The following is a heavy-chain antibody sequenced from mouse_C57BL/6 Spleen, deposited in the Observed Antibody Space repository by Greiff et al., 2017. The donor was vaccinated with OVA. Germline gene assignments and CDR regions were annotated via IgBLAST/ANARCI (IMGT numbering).Heavy chain of an antibody. D-gene: IGHD2-4*01. V-gene: IGHV1-53*01. Sequence: QVQLQQPGTELVKPWASVKLSCKASGYTFTSYWMHWVKQRPGQGLEWIGNINPSNGGTNYNEKFKSKATLTVDKSSSTAYMQLSSLTSEDSAVYYCARSRDYDYDDWYFDVWGTGTTVTVSS. J-gene: IGHJ1*03. CDR2: INPSNGGT. CDR3: ARSRDYDYDDWYFDV. CDR1: GYTFTSYW.